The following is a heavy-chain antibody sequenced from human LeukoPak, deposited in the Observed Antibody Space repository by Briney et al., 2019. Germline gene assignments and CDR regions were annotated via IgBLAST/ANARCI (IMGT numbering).Heavy chain of an antibody. CDR2: IKSDGSST. V-gene: IGHV3-74*01. D-gene: IGHD3-10*01. CDR1: GFTFSSYW. Sequence: GGSLRLSCAASGFTFSSYWMHWVRQAPGKGLVWVSRIKSDGSSTRYADTVKGRFTISRDNAKNSLYLQMNSLRAEDTAVYYCARIRTPDYYGSGSYAYYFDYWGQGTLVTVSS. J-gene: IGHJ4*02. CDR3: ARIRTPDYYGSGSYAYYFDY.